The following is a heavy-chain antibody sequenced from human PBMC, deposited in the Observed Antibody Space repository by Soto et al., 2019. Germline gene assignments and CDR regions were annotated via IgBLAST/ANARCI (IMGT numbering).Heavy chain of an antibody. CDR1: GYTFTSYG. V-gene: IGHV1-18*01. Sequence: GASVKVSCKASGYTFTSYGISWVRQAPGQGLEWMGWISAYNGNTNYAQKLQGRVTMTTDTSTSTAYMELRSLRSDDTAVYYCARLQYYDILTGYYFDYWGQGTLVTVSS. CDR2: ISAYNGNT. CDR3: ARLQYYDILTGYYFDY. D-gene: IGHD3-9*01. J-gene: IGHJ4*02.